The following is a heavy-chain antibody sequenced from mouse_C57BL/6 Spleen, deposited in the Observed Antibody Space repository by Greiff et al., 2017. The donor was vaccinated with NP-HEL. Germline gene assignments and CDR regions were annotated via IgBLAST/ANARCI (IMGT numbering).Heavy chain of an antibody. J-gene: IGHJ2*01. Sequence: EVMLVESGGGLVQPGGSLSLSCAASGFTFTDYYMSWVRQPPGKALEWLGFIRTKANGYTTEYSASVKGRFTISRDNSKSILYLQMNALRAEDSATYYCARSLPHYGYYPFDYWGQGTTLTVSS. V-gene: IGHV7-3*01. CDR1: GFTFTDYY. D-gene: IGHD2-3*01. CDR2: IRTKANGYTT. CDR3: ARSLPHYGYYPFDY.